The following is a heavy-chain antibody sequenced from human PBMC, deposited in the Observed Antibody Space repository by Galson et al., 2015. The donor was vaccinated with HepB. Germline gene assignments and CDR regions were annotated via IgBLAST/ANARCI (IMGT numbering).Heavy chain of an antibody. Sequence: SLRLSCAASGFTFSSYAMSWVRQAPGKGLEWVSAISGSASSTYYGDSVKGRFTVSRDNAKNSLYLQVNSLRAEDTAVYYCARWGCSGDSCHIDYWGQGTLVTVSS. CDR2: ISGSASST. CDR3: ARWGCSGDSCHIDY. V-gene: IGHV3-23*01. J-gene: IGHJ4*02. D-gene: IGHD2-15*01. CDR1: GFTFSSYA.